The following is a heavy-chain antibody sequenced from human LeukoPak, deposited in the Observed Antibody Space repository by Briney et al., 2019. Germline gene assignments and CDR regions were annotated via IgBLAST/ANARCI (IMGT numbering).Heavy chain of an antibody. CDR2: IIPMFGTA. CDR3: ARGSGNWNDNYYYSMDL. J-gene: IGHJ6*03. Sequence: ASVKVSCKASGGTFTSYAIRWVRQAPGQGREGMGRIIPMFGTANYSQQFQGRVPTTTPESTSTAYMELSSLRSEDTAVYYCARGSGNWNDNYYYSMDLWGKGTTVTVSS. D-gene: IGHD1-1*01. V-gene: IGHV1-69*05. CDR1: GGTFTSYA.